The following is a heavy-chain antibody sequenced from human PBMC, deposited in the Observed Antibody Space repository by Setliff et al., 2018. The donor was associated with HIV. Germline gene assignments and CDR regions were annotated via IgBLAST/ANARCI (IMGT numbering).Heavy chain of an antibody. D-gene: IGHD3-10*01. CDR2: INHSGST. CDR1: GGSFSGYY. CDR3: ARRITMVRGFDY. V-gene: IGHV4-34*01. J-gene: IGHJ4*02. Sequence: PSETLSLTCAVYGGSFSGYYWNWIRQPPGNGLEWIGEINHSGSTNYNPSLKSRISISVDTSKNQFSLKLSSVTAADTAVYYCARRITMVRGFDYWGQGHVVTVSS.